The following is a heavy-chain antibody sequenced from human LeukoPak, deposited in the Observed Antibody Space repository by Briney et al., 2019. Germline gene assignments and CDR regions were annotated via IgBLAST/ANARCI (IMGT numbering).Heavy chain of an antibody. V-gene: IGHV3-23*01. D-gene: IGHD3-22*01. J-gene: IGHJ3*02. CDR3: AKGFYDNSASGVFDI. CDR1: GFTFSSYA. CDR2: ISGGSDST. Sequence: GGSLRLSCAASGFTFSSYAMTWVRQAPGKGLEWVSSISGGSDSTYYADSVKGRCTISRDNSKSMLYLQMNSLRAEDTAVYYCAKGFYDNSASGVFDIWGQGTMVTVSS.